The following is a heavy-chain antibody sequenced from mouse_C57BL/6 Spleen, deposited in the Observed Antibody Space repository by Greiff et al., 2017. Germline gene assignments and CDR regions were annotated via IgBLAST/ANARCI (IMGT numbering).Heavy chain of an antibody. D-gene: IGHD1-1*01. CDR2: IRNKANNHAT. Sequence: EVKVEESGGGLVQPGGSMKLSCAASGFTFSDAWMDWVRQSPEKGLEWVAEIRNKANNHATYYAESVKGRFTISRDDSKSCVYLQMNSLRAEDTGIYYCTRAYGSPNYYAMDYWGQGTSVTVSS. V-gene: IGHV6-6*01. CDR3: TRAYGSPNYYAMDY. J-gene: IGHJ4*01. CDR1: GFTFSDAW.